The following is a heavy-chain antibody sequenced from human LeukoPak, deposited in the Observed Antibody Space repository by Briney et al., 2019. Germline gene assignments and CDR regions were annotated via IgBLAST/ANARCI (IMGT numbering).Heavy chain of an antibody. D-gene: IGHD3-16*02. CDR2: ISSSSSYI. CDR1: GFTFSSYS. Sequence: GGSLRLSCAASGFTFSSYSMNWVRHAPGKGLEWVSSISSSSSYIYYADSVKGRFTISRDNAKSSLYLQMNSLRAEDTAVYYCARAGYDYVWGSYRDGDYFDYWGQGTLVTVSS. V-gene: IGHV3-21*01. CDR3: ARAGYDYVWGSYRDGDYFDY. J-gene: IGHJ4*02.